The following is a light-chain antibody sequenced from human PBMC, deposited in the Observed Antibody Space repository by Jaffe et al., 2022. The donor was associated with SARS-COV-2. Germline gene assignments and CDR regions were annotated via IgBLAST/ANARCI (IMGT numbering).Light chain of an antibody. J-gene: IGLJ1*01. V-gene: IGLV2-8*01. CDR1: SSDIGGYNY. CDR3: SSYADSSYV. Sequence: QSALTQPPSASGSPGQSVTISCTGTSSDIGGYNYVSWYQQHPGKAPKLMIYEVSKRPSGVPDRFSGSKSGNTASLTVSGLQAEDEADYYCSSYADSSYVFGTGTKVSAL. CDR2: EVS.